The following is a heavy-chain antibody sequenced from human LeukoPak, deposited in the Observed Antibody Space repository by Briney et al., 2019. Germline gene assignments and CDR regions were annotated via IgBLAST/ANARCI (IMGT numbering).Heavy chain of an antibody. D-gene: IGHD5-18*01. Sequence: GESLKISCKGSGYSFTSYWIGWVRQMPGKGLEWMGIIYPGDSDTRYSPSFQGQVTISADKSISTAYLQWSSLKASDTAMYYCASGASWDTAMVHFDYWGQGTLVTDSS. CDR1: GYSFTSYW. V-gene: IGHV5-51*01. CDR3: ASGASWDTAMVHFDY. CDR2: IYPGDSDT. J-gene: IGHJ4*02.